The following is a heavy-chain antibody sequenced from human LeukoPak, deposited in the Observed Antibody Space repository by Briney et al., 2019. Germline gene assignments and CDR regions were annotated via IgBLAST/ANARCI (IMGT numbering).Heavy chain of an antibody. Sequence: KPSETLSLTCTVSAGSISSSSYSWGWIRQPPGKGLEWIGSIYYSGSTYYNPSLKSRVTISVDTSKNQFSLKLSSVTAADTAVYYCATRSPARGVIIRRAWFDPWGQGTLVTVSS. CDR3: ATRSPARGVIIRRAWFDP. D-gene: IGHD3-10*01. CDR1: AGSISSSSYS. J-gene: IGHJ5*02. CDR2: IYYSGST. V-gene: IGHV4-39*01.